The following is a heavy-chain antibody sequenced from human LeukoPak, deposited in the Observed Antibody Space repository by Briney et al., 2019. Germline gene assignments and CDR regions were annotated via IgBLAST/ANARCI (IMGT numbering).Heavy chain of an antibody. Sequence: GASVKVSCKASGYTFSSYAMHWVRQAPGQRLEWMGWINAGNGNTKFSQKFQGRVTITRDTSASTAYMELSSLRSEDTAVYYCARDRVFGSGLPAHYYGMDVWGQGTTVTVSS. CDR2: INAGNGNT. V-gene: IGHV1-3*01. CDR1: GYTFSSYA. D-gene: IGHD6-19*01. CDR3: ARDRVFGSGLPAHYYGMDV. J-gene: IGHJ6*02.